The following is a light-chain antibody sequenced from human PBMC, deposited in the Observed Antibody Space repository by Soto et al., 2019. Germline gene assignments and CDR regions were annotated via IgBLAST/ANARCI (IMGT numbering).Light chain of an antibody. CDR3: ATWDDSLNARGV. CDR1: RSNIGNNA. V-gene: IGLV1-44*01. J-gene: IGLJ3*02. Sequence: QSVLTQTPSASGTPGQTVTISCSGSRSNIGNNAVSWYQQFPGTAPKLLLYNNNQRPSGVPDRFSGSKSGTSASLAISGLQSEDAADYYCATWDDSLNARGVFGGGTKLTVL. CDR2: NNN.